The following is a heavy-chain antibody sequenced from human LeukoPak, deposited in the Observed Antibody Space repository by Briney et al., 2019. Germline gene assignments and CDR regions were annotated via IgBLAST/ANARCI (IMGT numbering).Heavy chain of an antibody. J-gene: IGHJ3*01. V-gene: IGHV4-59*08. Sequence: SETLSLTRTVSGGSISSYYWNWIRQPPGKGLEWIGYIYYSGSTNYNPSLKSRVTISVDTSKNQFSLKLSSVTAADTAVYYCARSSGTNDAFDVWGQGTMVTVSS. CDR1: GGSISSYY. CDR3: ARSSGTNDAFDV. CDR2: IYYSGST. D-gene: IGHD3-10*01.